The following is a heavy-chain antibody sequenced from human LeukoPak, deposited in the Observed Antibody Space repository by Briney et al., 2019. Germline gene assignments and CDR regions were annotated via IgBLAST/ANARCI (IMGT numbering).Heavy chain of an antibody. J-gene: IGHJ5*02. CDR1: GGSISSHY. Sequence: SETLSLTCTVSGGSISSHYWNWIRQPPGKGLEWIGYIYYSGSTNYNPSLKSRVTISVDTSKNQFSLKLSSVTAADTAVYYCARVGCSGGSCYSGWFDPWGQGTLVTVSS. CDR3: ARVGCSGGSCYSGWFDP. V-gene: IGHV4-59*11. CDR2: IYYSGST. D-gene: IGHD2-15*01.